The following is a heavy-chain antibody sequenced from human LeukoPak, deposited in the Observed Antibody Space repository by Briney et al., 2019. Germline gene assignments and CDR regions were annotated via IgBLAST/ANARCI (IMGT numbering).Heavy chain of an antibody. CDR1: GGSISSGSYY. D-gene: IGHD2-8*02. Sequence: SETLSLTCTVSGGSISSGSYYWNWIRQPAGKGLEWIGRIYTSGSTNYNPSLKSRVTISVDTSKNQFSLKLSSVTAADTAVYYCARVSGAGYDGRGVFDYWGQGTLVTVSS. CDR3: ARVSGAGYDGRGVFDY. J-gene: IGHJ4*02. V-gene: IGHV4-61*02. CDR2: IYTSGST.